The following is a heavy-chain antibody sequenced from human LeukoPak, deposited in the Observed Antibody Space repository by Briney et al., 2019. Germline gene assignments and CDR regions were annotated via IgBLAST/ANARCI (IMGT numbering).Heavy chain of an antibody. CDR2: IYHSGST. Sequence: SETLSLTCAMYGGSFSGYYWNWIRQPPGKGLEWIGEIYHSGSTKYNPSLKSRVTISVDTSKNQFSLKLSSVTAADTAVYYCARHQGVDYYGSGSYYKPPSRYYYYYMDVWGKGTTVTIFS. CDR1: GGSFSGYY. J-gene: IGHJ6*03. D-gene: IGHD3-10*01. CDR3: ARHQGVDYYGSGSYYKPPSRYYYYYMDV. V-gene: IGHV4-34*01.